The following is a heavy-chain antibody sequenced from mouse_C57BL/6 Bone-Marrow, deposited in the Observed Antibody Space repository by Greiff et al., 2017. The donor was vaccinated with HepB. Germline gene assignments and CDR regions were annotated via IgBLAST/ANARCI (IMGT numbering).Heavy chain of an antibody. V-gene: IGHV1-81*01. CDR1: GYTFTSYG. J-gene: IGHJ1*03. CDR3: ASIYGSSFWYFDV. CDR2: IYPRSGNT. D-gene: IGHD1-1*01. Sequence: VQLQQSGAELARPGASVKLSCKASGYTFTSYGISWVKQRTGQGLEWIGEIYPRSGNTYYNEKLKGKATLTADKSSSTAYMELRSLTSEDSAVYFCASIYGSSFWYFDVWGTGTTVTVSS.